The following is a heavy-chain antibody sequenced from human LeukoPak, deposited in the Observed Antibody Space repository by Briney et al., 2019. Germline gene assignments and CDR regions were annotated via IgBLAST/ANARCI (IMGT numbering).Heavy chain of an antibody. V-gene: IGHV4-34*01. J-gene: IGHJ5*02. D-gene: IGHD6-13*01. Sequence: KPSETLSLTCAVYGGSFSGYYWSWIRQPPGKGLEWIGEINHSGSTNYNPSLKSRVTISVDTSKNQFSLKLSSVTAADTAVYYCARGGAAALGTARNWFDPWGQGTLVTVSS. CDR2: INHSGST. CDR3: ARGGAAALGTARNWFDP. CDR1: GGSFSGYY.